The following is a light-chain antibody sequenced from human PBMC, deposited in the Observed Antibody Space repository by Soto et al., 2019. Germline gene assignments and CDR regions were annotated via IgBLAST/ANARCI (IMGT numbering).Light chain of an antibody. CDR2: EST. V-gene: IGLV2-23*01. Sequence: QSALTQPASVSGSPGQSITFSCTGTSSDVGTYNLVSWYQQRPGKAPKLMIFESTKRPSGVSNRFSGSKSGNTASLTISGLQAEDEADYYCCSYTGTSSWVFGGETKLTVL. CDR1: SSDVGTYNL. J-gene: IGLJ3*02. CDR3: CSYTGTSSWV.